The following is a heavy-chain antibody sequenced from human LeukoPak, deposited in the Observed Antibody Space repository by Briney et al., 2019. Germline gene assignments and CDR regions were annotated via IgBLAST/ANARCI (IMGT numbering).Heavy chain of an antibody. CDR2: ISYDGSNK. J-gene: IGHJ4*02. D-gene: IGHD3-10*01. V-gene: IGHV3-30-3*01. Sequence: GGSLRLSCAASGFTFSSYAMHWVRQAPGKGLEWVAVISYDGSNKYYADSVKGRFTISRDNSKNTLYLQMNSLRAEDTAVYYCATVYGSGSYYTLSPTPDYWGQGTLVTVSS. CDR3: ATVYGSGSYYTLSPTPDY. CDR1: GFTFSSYA.